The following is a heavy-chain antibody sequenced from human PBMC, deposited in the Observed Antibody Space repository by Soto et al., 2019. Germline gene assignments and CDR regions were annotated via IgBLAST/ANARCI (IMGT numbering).Heavy chain of an antibody. CDR3: ARAVFRYCTNGVCYTGPVDY. V-gene: IGHV3-33*01. D-gene: IGHD2-8*01. Sequence: GGSLRLSCAASGFTFSRYGMHWVRQAPGKGLEWVAVTWYDGSNKYYADSVKGRFTISRDNSKNTLYLQMNSLRAEDTAVYYCARAVFRYCTNGVCYTGPVDYWGQGTLVTVSS. CDR1: GFTFSRYG. CDR2: TWYDGSNK. J-gene: IGHJ4*02.